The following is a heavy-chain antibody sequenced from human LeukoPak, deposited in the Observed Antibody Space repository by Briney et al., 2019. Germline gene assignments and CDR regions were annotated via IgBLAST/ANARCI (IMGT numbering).Heavy chain of an antibody. Sequence: GGSLRLSCPASGFTFDDYAMHWDRQAPGKGLEWVSGISWSSGTIDYADSVKGRFTISRDNAKNSLYLQMNSLRVEDTALYYCAKRLGSSGWGFDFWGQGTLVTVSS. J-gene: IGHJ4*02. V-gene: IGHV3-9*01. CDR2: ISWSSGTI. D-gene: IGHD6-19*01. CDR1: GFTFDDYA. CDR3: AKRLGSSGWGFDF.